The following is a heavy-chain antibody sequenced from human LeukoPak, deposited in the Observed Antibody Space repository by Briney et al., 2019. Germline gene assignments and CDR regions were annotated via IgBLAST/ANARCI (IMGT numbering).Heavy chain of an antibody. J-gene: IGHJ6*02. Sequence: GGSLRLSCAASGFTFSSDAMSWVRQAPGKGLEWVSSISGSGGSTHYADSVKGRFTISRDNSKNTPYLQMNSLRAEDTAVYYCAKDPGYCSVTICPNYYYYGMDVWGQGTTVTVSS. CDR1: GFTFSSDA. CDR3: AKDPGYCSVTICPNYYYYGMDV. V-gene: IGHV3-23*01. D-gene: IGHD2-2*01. CDR2: ISGSGGST.